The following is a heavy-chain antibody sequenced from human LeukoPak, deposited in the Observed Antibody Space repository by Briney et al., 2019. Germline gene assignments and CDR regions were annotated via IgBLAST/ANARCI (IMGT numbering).Heavy chain of an antibody. V-gene: IGHV1-18*01. CDR3: ARGSLGTHYYDSSGYGD. J-gene: IGHJ4*02. CDR1: GYTFTSYG. D-gene: IGHD3-22*01. CDR2: ISAYNGNT. Sequence: EASVKVSCKASGYTFTSYGISWVRQAPGQGLEWMAWISAYNGNTNYAQKLQGRVTMTTDTSTSTAYMELRSLRSDDTAVYYCARGSLGTHYYDSSGYGDWGQGTLVTVSS.